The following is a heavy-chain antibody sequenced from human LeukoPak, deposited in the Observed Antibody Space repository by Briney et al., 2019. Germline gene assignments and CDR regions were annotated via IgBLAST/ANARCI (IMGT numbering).Heavy chain of an antibody. CDR1: GFTFSSYE. CDR2: ISSSGSTI. D-gene: IGHD5-18*01. J-gene: IGHJ4*02. CDR3: AKELIQLWSGFDY. Sequence: GGSLRLSCAASGFTFSSYEMNWVRQAPGKGLEWVSYISSSGSTIYYADSVKGRFTISRDNSKNTLYLQMNSLRAEDTAVYYCAKELIQLWSGFDYWGQGTLVTVSS. V-gene: IGHV3-48*03.